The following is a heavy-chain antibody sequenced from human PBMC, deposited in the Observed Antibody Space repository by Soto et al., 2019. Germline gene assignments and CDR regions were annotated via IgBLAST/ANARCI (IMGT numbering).Heavy chain of an antibody. Sequence: VGSLRLSCAASGFTFSSYWMSWVRQAPGKGLEWVANIKQDGSEKYYVDSVKGRFTISRDNAKNSLYLQMNSLRAEDTAVYYCARDAIDCNGGSCLKLVDYWGQGTLVTSPQ. CDR2: IKQDGSEK. CDR1: GFTFSSYW. D-gene: IGHD2-15*01. J-gene: IGHJ4*02. V-gene: IGHV3-7*01. CDR3: ARDAIDCNGGSCLKLVDY.